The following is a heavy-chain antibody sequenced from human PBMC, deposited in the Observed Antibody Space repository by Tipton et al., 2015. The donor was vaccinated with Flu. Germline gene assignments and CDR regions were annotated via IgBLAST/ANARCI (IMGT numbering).Heavy chain of an antibody. J-gene: IGHJ3*02. D-gene: IGHD1-14*01. Sequence: TLSLTCTVSGGSISSGNYYWNWIRQPAGKGLEWIGRIYSSGSTNYNPSLKSRVTISVDTSKKQFSMKLSSVTAADTAVYYCARGRGIIGDAFDIWGQGTMVTVSS. CDR1: GGSISSGNYY. CDR2: IYSSGST. CDR3: ARGRGIIGDAFDI. V-gene: IGHV4-61*02.